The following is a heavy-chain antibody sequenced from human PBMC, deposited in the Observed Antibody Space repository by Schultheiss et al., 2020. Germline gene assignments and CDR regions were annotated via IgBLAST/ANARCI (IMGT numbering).Heavy chain of an antibody. CDR2: VSSDGNNE. V-gene: IGHV3-30*19. D-gene: IGHD6-6*01. J-gene: IGHJ4*02. Sequence: GESLKISCAASGFTFSRYGMHWVRQAPGKGLEWVAVVSSDGNNEFYADSVQGRFTISRDNSKNTLYLQMNSLRGEDTAVYYCAKDPTPKYRSSPGDCWGQGTLVTVSS. CDR3: AKDPTPKYRSSPGDC. CDR1: GFTFSRYG.